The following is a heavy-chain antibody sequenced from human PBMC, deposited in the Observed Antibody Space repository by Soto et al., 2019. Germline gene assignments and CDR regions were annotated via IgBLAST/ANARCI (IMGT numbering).Heavy chain of an antibody. D-gene: IGHD5-12*01. CDR1: GGSISSSSYY. V-gene: IGHV4-39*01. CDR2: IYYSGST. CDR3: ARRGYSGYDSPLDY. Sequence: QLQLQESGPGLVKPSETLSLTCTVSGGSISSSSYYWGWIRQPPGKGLEWIGSIYYSGSTYYNPSLKSRVTISVDTSKNQFSLKLSSVTAADTAVYSCARRGYSGYDSPLDYWGQGTLVTVSS. J-gene: IGHJ4*02.